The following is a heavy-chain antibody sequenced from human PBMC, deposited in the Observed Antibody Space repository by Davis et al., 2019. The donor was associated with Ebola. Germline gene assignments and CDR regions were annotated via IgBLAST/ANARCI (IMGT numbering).Heavy chain of an antibody. Sequence: ASVKVSCKASGYTFTSYAMHWVRQAPGQRLEWMGWINAGNGNTKYLQKFQGRVTITRDTSASTAYMELSSLRSEDTAVYYCARGYGPKCRGGTCVNDSWGQGTLVTVSS. D-gene: IGHD2-15*01. J-gene: IGHJ4*02. CDR1: GYTFTSYA. V-gene: IGHV1-3*01. CDR3: ARGYGPKCRGGTCVNDS. CDR2: INAGNGNT.